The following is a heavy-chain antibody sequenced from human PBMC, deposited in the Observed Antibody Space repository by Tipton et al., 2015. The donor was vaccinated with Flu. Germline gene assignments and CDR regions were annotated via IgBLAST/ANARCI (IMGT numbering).Heavy chain of an antibody. D-gene: IGHD4/OR15-4a*01. CDR1: GVTFTNYW. CDR3: ARDIIGDYGGD. J-gene: IGHJ4*02. Sequence: QLVQSGGGLVQPGGSLRLSCAVSGVTFTNYWMNWVRQAPGKGLEWVSYISGSGSTIYYADSVKGRFTISRDNAKNSLYLQMNSLRAEDTAVYYCARDIIGDYGGDWGQGTLVTVSS. V-gene: IGHV3-48*04. CDR2: ISGSGSTI.